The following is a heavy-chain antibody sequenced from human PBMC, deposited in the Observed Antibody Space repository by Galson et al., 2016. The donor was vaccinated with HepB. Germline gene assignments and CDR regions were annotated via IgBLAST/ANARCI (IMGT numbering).Heavy chain of an antibody. D-gene: IGHD1-26*01. V-gene: IGHV4-4*02. J-gene: IGHJ5*01. CDR1: GDSISSTHW. CDR3: ARHIGVPTTRGFDS. CDR2: TFHTGAT. Sequence: SETLSLTCAISGDSISSTHWWSWVRQPPGKGLDWIGETFHTGATYYNPSLRSRVTTPVDKSQNHLSLPLNSVTAADTAVYYCARHIGVPTTRGFDSWGPGTLVTVSS.